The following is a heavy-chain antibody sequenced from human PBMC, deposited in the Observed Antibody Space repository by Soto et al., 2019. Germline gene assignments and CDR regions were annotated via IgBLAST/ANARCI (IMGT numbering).Heavy chain of an antibody. Sequence: PGGSLRLSCEASGFTFNGYSMIWVRQAPGKGLEWVSAISGSGGSTYYADSVKGRFTISRDNFKNTLYLQMNSLRAEDTAVYYCAKELYYYDSSGYSSLGGMDVWGQGTTVTVSS. J-gene: IGHJ6*02. CDR1: GFTFNGYS. D-gene: IGHD3-22*01. V-gene: IGHV3-23*01. CDR3: AKELYYYDSSGYSSLGGMDV. CDR2: ISGSGGST.